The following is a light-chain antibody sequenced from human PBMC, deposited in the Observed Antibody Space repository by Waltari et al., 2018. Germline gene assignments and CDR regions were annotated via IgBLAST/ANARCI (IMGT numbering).Light chain of an antibody. CDR2: TNN. Sequence: QSMLTQPPSASGTPGQRVTTPCSGRNSNLGSTPVTCYQQFQGTAPKLLIYTNNQRPSGVPDRFSGSKSGTSASLAISGLQSEDEAAYYCAGWDDSLLGRVFGGGTELTVL. CDR3: AGWDDSLLGRV. V-gene: IGLV1-44*01. J-gene: IGLJ3*02. CDR1: NSNLGSTP.